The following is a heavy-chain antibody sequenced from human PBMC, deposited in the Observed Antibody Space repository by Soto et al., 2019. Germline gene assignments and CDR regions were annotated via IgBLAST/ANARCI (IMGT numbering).Heavy chain of an antibody. CDR1: GFTVSSNY. CDR2: IYSGGST. J-gene: IGHJ4*02. D-gene: IGHD2-15*01. Sequence: EVQLVESGGGLVQPGGSLRLSCAASGFTVSSNYMSWVRQAPGKGLEWVSVIYSGGSTYYADSVKGRFTISRDNSKNTLYLQMNSLRAEDTAVYYCAGTPRCSGGSCYPYYFDYWGQGTLVTVSS. V-gene: IGHV3-66*01. CDR3: AGTPRCSGGSCYPYYFDY.